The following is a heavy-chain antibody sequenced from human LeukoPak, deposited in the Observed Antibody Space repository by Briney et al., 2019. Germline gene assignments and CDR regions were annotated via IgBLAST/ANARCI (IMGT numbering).Heavy chain of an antibody. D-gene: IGHD3-3*01. V-gene: IGHV1-69*13. CDR1: GGTFSSYA. Sequence: SVKVSCKASGGTFSSYAISWVRQAPGQGLEWMGGIIPIFGTANYAQKFQGRVTITADESTSTAYMELSSLRSEDTAVYYCAREGAVTIFGVAPNWFDPWGQGTLVTVSS. CDR2: IIPIFGTA. CDR3: AREGAVTIFGVAPNWFDP. J-gene: IGHJ5*02.